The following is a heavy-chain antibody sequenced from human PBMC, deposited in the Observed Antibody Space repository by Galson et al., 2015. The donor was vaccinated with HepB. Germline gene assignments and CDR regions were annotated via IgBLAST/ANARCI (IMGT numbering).Heavy chain of an antibody. CDR2: IYYSGST. CDR3: ARVSYGGNSGLAGGDY. D-gene: IGHD4-23*01. Sequence: TLSLTCTVSGGSISSSSYYWGWIRQPPGKGLEWIGSIYYSGSTYYNPSLKSRVTISVDTSKNQFSLKLSSVTAADTAVYYCARVSYGGNSGLAGGDYWGQGTLVTVSS. J-gene: IGHJ4*02. CDR1: GGSISSSSYY. V-gene: IGHV4-39*07.